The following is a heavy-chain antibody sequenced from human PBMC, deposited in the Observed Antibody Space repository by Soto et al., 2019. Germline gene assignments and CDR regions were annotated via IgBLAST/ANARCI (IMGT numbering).Heavy chain of an antibody. Sequence: PGGSLRLSSAASGFSFSSYWMHWVRQAPGKGLVWVSRINRDGSSTAYADSVKGRFTISRDNAKNTLYLQMNSLRAEDTAVYYCARDYDFWSSYPSVYFDFWGLGNLVTVSS. D-gene: IGHD3-3*01. CDR3: ARDYDFWSSYPSVYFDF. CDR2: INRDGSST. V-gene: IGHV3-74*01. CDR1: GFSFSSYW. J-gene: IGHJ4*02.